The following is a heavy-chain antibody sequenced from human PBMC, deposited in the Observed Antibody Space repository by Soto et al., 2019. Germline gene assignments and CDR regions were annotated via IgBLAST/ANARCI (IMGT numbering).Heavy chain of an antibody. V-gene: IGHV4-34*01. D-gene: IGHD3-10*01. J-gene: IGHJ6*02. CDR2: INHSGST. CDR1: GGSFSGYY. Sequence: PSETLSLTCAVYGGSFSGYYWSWIRQPPGKGLEWIGEINHSGSTNYNPSLKSRVTISVDTSKNQFSLKLSAVTAAGTAVYFCARGGRLLWFGEFYYYGMDVWGQGTTVT. CDR3: ARGGRLLWFGEFYYYGMDV.